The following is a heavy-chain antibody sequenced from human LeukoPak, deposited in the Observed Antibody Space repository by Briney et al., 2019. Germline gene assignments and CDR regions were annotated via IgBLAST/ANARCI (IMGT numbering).Heavy chain of an antibody. CDR2: MNPNTGDI. D-gene: IGHD1-26*01. CDR3: ARDNSVGDNAWWFDP. CDR1: GYTFTSYD. V-gene: IGHV1-8*02. Sequence: GASVKVSCKASGYTFTSYDINWVRQANGQGLEWMGWMNPNTGDIGYAQKFQGRVTMTRDMSTSTDYMELSSLRSEDTAIYYCARDNSVGDNAWWFDPWGQGTLVTVSS. J-gene: IGHJ5*02.